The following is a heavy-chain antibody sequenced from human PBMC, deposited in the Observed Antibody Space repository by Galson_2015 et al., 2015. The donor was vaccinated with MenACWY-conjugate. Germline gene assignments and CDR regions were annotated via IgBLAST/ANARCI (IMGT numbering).Heavy chain of an antibody. J-gene: IGHJ4*02. V-gene: IGHV1-46*01. CDR3: ASQGQVPAAMAY. CDR2: INPSGGST. Sequence: SVKVSCKASGYTFTSYYMHWVRQAPGQGLEWMGIINPSGGSTSYAQKFQGRVTMTRDTSTSTVYMELSSLRSEDTAVYYCASQGQVPAAMAYWGQGTLVTVSS. CDR1: GYTFTSYY. D-gene: IGHD2-2*01.